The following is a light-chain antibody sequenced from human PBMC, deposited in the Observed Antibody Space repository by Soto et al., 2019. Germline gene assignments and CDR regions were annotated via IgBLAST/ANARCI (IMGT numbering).Light chain of an antibody. Sequence: DIQMTQSPSTLSAFVGDRVTITCRASQSISSWLAWYQQKPGKAPKLLIYKASTLESGVPSRFSGSGSGTAFTLTSSSLQPDDFATYYCQQYNTYGTFGQGTKVEIK. V-gene: IGKV1-5*03. CDR2: KAS. J-gene: IGKJ1*01. CDR3: QQYNTYGT. CDR1: QSISSW.